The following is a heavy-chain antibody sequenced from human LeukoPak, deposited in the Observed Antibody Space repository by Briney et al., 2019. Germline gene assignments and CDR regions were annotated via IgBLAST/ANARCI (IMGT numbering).Heavy chain of an antibody. V-gene: IGHV4-4*07. D-gene: IGHD5-18*01. CDR2: IYTSGST. CDR1: GGSISSYY. J-gene: IGHJ3*02. Sequence: PSETLSLTCTVSGGSISSYYWSWIRQPAGKGLEWIGRIYTSGSTNYNPSLKSRVTMSVDTSKNQFSLKLSSVTAADTAVYYCARVGANYIQLWSKTADWAFDIWGQGTMVTVSS. CDR3: ARVGANYIQLWSKTADWAFDI.